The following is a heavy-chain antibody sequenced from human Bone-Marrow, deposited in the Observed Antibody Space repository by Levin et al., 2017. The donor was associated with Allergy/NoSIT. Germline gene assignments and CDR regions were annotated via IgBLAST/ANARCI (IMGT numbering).Heavy chain of an antibody. Sequence: PSETLSLTCAVPGGAITSSNWWSWVRQSPGKGLEWIGEISHSGSTNYNPSLKSRVNMSLDKSKNQFPLRLSPVTAADTAVYYCAREEDCATGSCYYGWFDPWGQGTLVTASS. D-gene: IGHD2-2*01. CDR2: ISHSGST. CDR1: GGAITSSNW. V-gene: IGHV4-4*02. J-gene: IGHJ5*02. CDR3: AREEDCATGSCYYGWFDP.